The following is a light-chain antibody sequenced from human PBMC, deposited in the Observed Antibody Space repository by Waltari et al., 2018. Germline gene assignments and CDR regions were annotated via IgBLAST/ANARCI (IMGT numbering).Light chain of an antibody. V-gene: IGLV3-21*04. CDR1: NIGTKS. J-gene: IGLJ2*01. CDR2: VDR. Sequence: SYVLTQTPSVSVAPRKTARITCGGDNIGTKSVHWYQQKPGQAPVLVIYVDRDRASGIPERISGSNSGNTATLTISRVEAGDEADYYCQVWDSSSDPVIFGGGTKLTVL. CDR3: QVWDSSSDPVI.